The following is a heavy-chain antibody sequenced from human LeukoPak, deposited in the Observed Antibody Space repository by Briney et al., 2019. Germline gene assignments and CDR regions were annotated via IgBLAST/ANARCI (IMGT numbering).Heavy chain of an antibody. V-gene: IGHV1-69*13. CDR3: ATEMVRGVRGWFDP. J-gene: IGHJ5*02. Sequence: SVKVSCKASGGTFSSYAISWVRQAPGQGLEWMGGIIPIFGTANYAQKFQGRVTITADESTSTAYMELSSLRSEDTAVYYCATEMVRGVRGWFDPWGQGTLVTVSS. CDR2: IIPIFGTA. D-gene: IGHD3-10*01. CDR1: GGTFSSYA.